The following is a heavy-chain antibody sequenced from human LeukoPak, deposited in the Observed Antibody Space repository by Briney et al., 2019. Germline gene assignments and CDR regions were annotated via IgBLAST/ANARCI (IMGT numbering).Heavy chain of an antibody. Sequence: GGSLRLSCAASGFIFSNYGMTWVRQAPGKGLEWVSAVSGSAGTTYYTDSVKGRFTISRDNSKSTLHLQMNNLGAEDTAVYYCAKGIGEYLYSLDYWGQGTLVTVSS. D-gene: IGHD3-10*01. CDR1: GFIFSNYG. CDR2: VSGSAGTT. J-gene: IGHJ4*02. CDR3: AKGIGEYLYSLDY. V-gene: IGHV3-23*01.